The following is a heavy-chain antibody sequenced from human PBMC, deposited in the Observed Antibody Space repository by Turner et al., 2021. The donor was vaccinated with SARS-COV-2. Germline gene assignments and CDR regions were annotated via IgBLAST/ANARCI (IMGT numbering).Heavy chain of an antibody. Sequence: QVQLLQSGAEVKKPGASVTVYCKASGYIFTNYYMHWVRQAPGQGLEWMGIINGRGDVTGYAEKFQGRVTMTTDTSTRTVYMKVKSLRSDDTAVYFCARVDVVGADFDFWGQGTLVTVSP. J-gene: IGHJ4*02. CDR1: GYIFTNYY. CDR3: ARVDVVGADFDF. CDR2: INGRGDVT. D-gene: IGHD1-26*01. V-gene: IGHV1-46*03.